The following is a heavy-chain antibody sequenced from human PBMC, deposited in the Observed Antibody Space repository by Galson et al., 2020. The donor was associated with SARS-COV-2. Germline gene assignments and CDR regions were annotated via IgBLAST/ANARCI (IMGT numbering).Heavy chain of an antibody. V-gene: IGHV3-30*04. CDR2: ISYDGSNK. CDR3: ARGRGGSYYSGMDV. Sequence: GGSLRLSCAASGFTFSSYAMHWVRQAPGKGLEWVAVISYDGSNKYYADSVKGRFTISRDNSKNTLYLQMNSLRAEDTAVYYCARGRGGSYYSGMDVWGQGTTVTVSS. CDR1: GFTFSSYA. J-gene: IGHJ6*02. D-gene: IGHD2-15*01.